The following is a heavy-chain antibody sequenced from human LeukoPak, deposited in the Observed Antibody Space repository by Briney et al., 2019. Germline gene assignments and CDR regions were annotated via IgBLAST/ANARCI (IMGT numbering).Heavy chain of an antibody. D-gene: IGHD3-22*01. V-gene: IGHV4-4*07. Sequence: SETLSLTCSVSGASITRYYWTWIRQPVGKGLEWFGRLYTNGTANYNPSLRSRVTMSRDTSRNQLSLKLTSVTAADTAVYYCARLLGSSGYAGDWYFDLWGPGALVTVSS. J-gene: IGHJ2*01. CDR2: LYTNGTA. CDR3: ARLLGSSGYAGDWYFDL. CDR1: GASITRYY.